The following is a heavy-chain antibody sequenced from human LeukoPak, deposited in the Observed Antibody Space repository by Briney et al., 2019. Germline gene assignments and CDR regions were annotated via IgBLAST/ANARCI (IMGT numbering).Heavy chain of an antibody. D-gene: IGHD6-13*01. J-gene: IGHJ4*02. Sequence: SETLSLTCTVSGGSISSYYWSWIRQPPGHGLEWIGYIYYSGTTNYNPSLKSRVSISVDTSKKQFSLRLSSVTAADTAVYYCARLNALYSNSWYACDYWGQGALVTVSS. CDR3: ARLNALYSNSWYACDY. CDR2: IYYSGTT. V-gene: IGHV4-59*08. CDR1: GGSISSYY.